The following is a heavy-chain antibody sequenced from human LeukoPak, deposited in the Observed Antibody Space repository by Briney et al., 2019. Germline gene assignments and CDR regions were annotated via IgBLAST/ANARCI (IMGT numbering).Heavy chain of an antibody. CDR3: TRDMQGSRLYSVGSQAD. J-gene: IGHJ4*02. D-gene: IGHD6-19*01. CDR1: GFTFSSYW. CDR2: IKHDGGEI. V-gene: IGHV3-7*01. Sequence: GGSLRLSCAASGFTFSSYWMSWVRQAPGKGLEWVANIKHDGGEIYYVDSVKGRFTISRDNAKNSLYLQMNNLRADDTAMYYCTRDMQGSRLYSVGSQADWGQGALVTVSS.